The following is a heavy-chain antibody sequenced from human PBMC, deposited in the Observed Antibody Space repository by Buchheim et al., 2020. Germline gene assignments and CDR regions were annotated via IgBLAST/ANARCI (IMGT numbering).Heavy chain of an antibody. CDR1: GFTFSSYS. CDR3: ARVKEWLSPRAYYGMDV. V-gene: IGHV3-21*01. Sequence: EVQLVESGGGLVKPGGSLRLSCAASGFTFSSYSMNWVRQAPGKGLEWVSSISSSSSYIYYAASVKGRFTISRDNAKNSLSRQMNSLRAEDTAVYYCARVKEWLSPRAYYGMDVWGQGTT. CDR2: ISSSSSYI. D-gene: IGHD3-3*01. J-gene: IGHJ6*02.